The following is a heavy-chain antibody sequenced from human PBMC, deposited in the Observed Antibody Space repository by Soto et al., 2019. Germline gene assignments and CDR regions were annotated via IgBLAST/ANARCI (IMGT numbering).Heavy chain of an antibody. CDR2: ISGTGGT. V-gene: IGHV3-23*01. D-gene: IGHD2-15*01. J-gene: IGHJ4*02. CDR1: GFTFSSHV. CDR3: AKDRRGAYCSGGICYSPDY. Sequence: VQLWESGGGLVQPGGSLRLSCAVSGFTFSSHVMSWVRQAPGKGLEWVSAISGTGGTYYADSVKGRFTISRDNSKNALYLQMNNLRDEDTAVYYCAKDRRGAYCSGGICYSPDYRGQGTLVIVSS.